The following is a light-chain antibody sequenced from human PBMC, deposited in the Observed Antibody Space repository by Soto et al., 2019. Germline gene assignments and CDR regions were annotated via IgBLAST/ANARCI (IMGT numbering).Light chain of an antibody. CDR2: DVS. Sequence: QSALTQPPSVSGSPGQSVTISCTGTSSDVGSYNRVSWYQQPPGTAPKLMIYDVSNRPSGVPDRFSGSKSGNTASPTISGLQAEDEADYYCSLYTTPSTRWVFGGGTKVTVL. J-gene: IGLJ3*02. CDR1: SSDVGSYNR. CDR3: SLYTTPSTRWV. V-gene: IGLV2-18*01.